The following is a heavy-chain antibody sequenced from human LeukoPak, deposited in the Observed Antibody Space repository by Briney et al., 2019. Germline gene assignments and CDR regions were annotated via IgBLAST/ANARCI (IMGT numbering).Heavy chain of an antibody. Sequence: SETLSLTCAVYGGSFSGYYWSWIRQPPGKGLEWIGEINHSGSTNYNPSLKSRVTISVDTSRNQFSLKLSSVTAADTAVYYCARGPITYYYDSSGYYFDYWGQGTLVTVSS. CDR2: INHSGST. V-gene: IGHV4-34*01. CDR3: ARGPITYYYDSSGYYFDY. CDR1: GGSFSGYY. J-gene: IGHJ4*02. D-gene: IGHD3-22*01.